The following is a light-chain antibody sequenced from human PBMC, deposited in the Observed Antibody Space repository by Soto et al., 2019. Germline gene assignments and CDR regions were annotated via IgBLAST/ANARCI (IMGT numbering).Light chain of an antibody. CDR1: QGINSW. CDR3: QQSYSFPYT. V-gene: IGKV1D-12*01. CDR2: AAS. J-gene: IGKJ2*01. Sequence: DIQMTQSPSSVSASVGDRVTITCRASQGINSWLAWYQQKPGKAPKLLIYAASTLQSGVPSRFSGSDSGADFTLTISSLQPEDSAIYYCQQSYSFPYTFGQGTKLEI.